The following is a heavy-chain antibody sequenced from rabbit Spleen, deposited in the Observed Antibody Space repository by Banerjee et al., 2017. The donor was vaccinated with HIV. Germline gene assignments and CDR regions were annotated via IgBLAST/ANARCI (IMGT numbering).Heavy chain of an antibody. V-gene: IGHV1S45*01. CDR2: TYTTNGGT. CDR1: GFSFSSSYF. D-gene: IGHD7-1*01. CDR3: TRGGGGDSVDAGFNL. J-gene: IGHJ4*01. Sequence: QEQLVESGGGLVQPEGSLTLTCTASGFSFSSSYFMCWVRQAPGKGLEWIGGTYTTNGGTGYASWVNGRFTISKTSSTTVTLQMTSLTAADTATYFCTRGGGGDSVDAGFNLWGPGTLVTVS.